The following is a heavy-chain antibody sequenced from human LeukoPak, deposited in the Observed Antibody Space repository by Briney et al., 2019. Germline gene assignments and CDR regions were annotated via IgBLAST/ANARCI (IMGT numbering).Heavy chain of an antibody. J-gene: IGHJ6*03. V-gene: IGHV3-30*02. CDR3: AKPVMPSAYQETYYMDV. CDR1: GLIFSSYG. CDR2: IRHDESKT. Sequence: GGSLRLSCAASGLIFSSYGMHWVRQAPGEGLEWVAYIRHDESKTFYADSVKGRFTISRDNSKNTLYLQMHSLRAEDTALYYCAKPVMPSAYQETYYMDVWGKGTTVTVSS. D-gene: IGHD3-16*01.